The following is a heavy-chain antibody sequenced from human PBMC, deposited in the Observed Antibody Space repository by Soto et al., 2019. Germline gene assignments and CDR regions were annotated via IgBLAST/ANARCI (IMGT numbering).Heavy chain of an antibody. Sequence: SETLSLTCAVSGGSISSSNWWSWVRQPPGKGLEWIGEIYHSGSTNYNPSLKSRVTISVDKSKNQFSLRLSSVTAADTAVYYCARELFFRGAPDPKKGFDPWGQGTLVTVSS. J-gene: IGHJ5*02. CDR1: GGSISSSNW. CDR2: IYHSGST. D-gene: IGHD3-10*01. V-gene: IGHV4-4*02. CDR3: ARELFFRGAPDPKKGFDP.